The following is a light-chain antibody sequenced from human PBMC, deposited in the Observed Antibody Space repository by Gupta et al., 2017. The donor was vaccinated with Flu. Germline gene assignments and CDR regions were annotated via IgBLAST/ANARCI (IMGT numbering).Light chain of an antibody. CDR2: GAS. CDR3: QQLNSYPLT. CDR1: QDISGY. Sequence: SPSFLSASVGDIVTIPCRDSQDISGYLDWYQQKPGEAPKHLIYGASNLQSGVPSRFGSGSGTEFTLTISSLQPEDFATYYCQQLNSYPLTFGGGTXVEIK. J-gene: IGKJ4*01. V-gene: IGKV1-9*01.